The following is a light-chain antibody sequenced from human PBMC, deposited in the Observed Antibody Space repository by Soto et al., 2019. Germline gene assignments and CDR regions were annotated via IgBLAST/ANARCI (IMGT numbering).Light chain of an antibody. CDR3: MQAEHWPYT. J-gene: IGKJ2*01. Sequence: DVVMTQSPLSLPVTLGQPASISCSSSQSPVHGGVNTFLNWFQQRPGQSPSRLIYKVSDRDSGVPDRFSGSGSGTDFTLNISRVEAEDVGNYFCMQAEHWPYTFGQGTKLEIK. V-gene: IGKV2-30*02. CDR1: QSPVHGGVNTF. CDR2: KVS.